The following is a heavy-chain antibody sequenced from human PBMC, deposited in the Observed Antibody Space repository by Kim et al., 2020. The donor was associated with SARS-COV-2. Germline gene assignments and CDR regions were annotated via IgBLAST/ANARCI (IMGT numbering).Heavy chain of an antibody. D-gene: IGHD6-19*01. CDR2: ISSSSSYI. J-gene: IGHJ4*02. CDR3: ARDSPFIAVARELDY. V-gene: IGHV3-21*01. Sequence: GGSLRLSCAASGFTFSSYSMNWVRQAPGKGLEWVSSISSSSSYIYYADSVKGRFTISRDNAKNSLYLQMNSLRAEDTAVYYCARDSPFIAVARELDYWGQGTLVTVSS. CDR1: GFTFSSYS.